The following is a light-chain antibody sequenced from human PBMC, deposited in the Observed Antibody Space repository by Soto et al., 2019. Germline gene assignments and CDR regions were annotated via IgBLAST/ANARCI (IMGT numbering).Light chain of an antibody. CDR2: DVS. V-gene: IGLV2-11*01. J-gene: IGLJ1*01. Sequence: QSVLTQPRSVSGSPGQSVTISCTGTSSDVGGYNYVSWYQEQPGKAPKLMISDVSKRPSGVPDRFSGSKSGNTASLTISGLQAEDEADYYCCSYAGSSSYVVGTGTKLTV. CDR3: CSYAGSSSYV. CDR1: SSDVGGYNY.